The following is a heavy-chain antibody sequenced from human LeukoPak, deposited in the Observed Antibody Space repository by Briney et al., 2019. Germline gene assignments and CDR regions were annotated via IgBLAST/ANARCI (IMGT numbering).Heavy chain of an antibody. J-gene: IGHJ5*02. CDR3: ARDMGQQWLVRGFDP. CDR2: IYYSGST. V-gene: IGHV4-39*07. Sequence: PSETLSLTCTVSGGSISSSSYYWGCIRQPPGKGLEWIGSIYYSGSTYYNPSLKSRVTISVDTSKNQFSLKLSSVTAADTAVYYCARDMGQQWLVRGFDPWGQGTLVTVSS. CDR1: GGSISSSSYY. D-gene: IGHD6-19*01.